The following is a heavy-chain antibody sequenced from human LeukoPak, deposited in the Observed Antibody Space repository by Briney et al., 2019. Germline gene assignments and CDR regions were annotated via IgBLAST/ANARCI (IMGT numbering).Heavy chain of an antibody. CDR3: ARRSSSSHYPYYYYYYMDV. V-gene: IGHV4-34*01. J-gene: IGHJ6*03. CDR1: GGSFSGYY. Sequence: PSETLSLTCAVYGGSFSGYYWSWIRQPPGKGLEWIGEINHSGSTNYNPSLKSRVTISVDTSKNQFSLKLSSVTAADTAVYYCARRSSSSHYPYYYYYYMDVWGKGTTVTVSS. D-gene: IGHD2-2*01. CDR2: INHSGST.